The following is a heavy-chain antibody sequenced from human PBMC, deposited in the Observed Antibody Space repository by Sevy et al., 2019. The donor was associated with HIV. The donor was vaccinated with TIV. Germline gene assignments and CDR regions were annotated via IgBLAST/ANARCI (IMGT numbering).Heavy chain of an antibody. Sequence: SETLSLTCSVSGGSISSGYYYWTWMRQSPGKGLEWIGYIYYSGITYYNPSLKSRVIISIDTVKNQFSLKLSSVTAADTAVYYCARYCTRTSPHNWFDPWGQGTLVTVSS. V-gene: IGHV4-30-4*01. J-gene: IGHJ5*02. CDR2: IYYSGIT. CDR1: GGSISSGYYY. CDR3: ARYCTRTSPHNWFDP. D-gene: IGHD2-2*01.